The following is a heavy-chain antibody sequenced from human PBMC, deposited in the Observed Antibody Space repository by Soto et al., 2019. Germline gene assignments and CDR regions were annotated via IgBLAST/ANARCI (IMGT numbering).Heavy chain of an antibody. CDR3: AKVGWIQVWLDPPDY. CDR1: GFTFSSYG. J-gene: IGHJ4*02. CDR2: ISYDGSNK. D-gene: IGHD5-18*01. V-gene: IGHV3-30*18. Sequence: GGSLRLSCAASGFTFSSYGMHWVRQAPGKGLEWVAVISYDGSNKYYADSVKGRFTISRDNSKNTLYLQMNSLRAEDTAVYYCAKVGWIQVWLDPPDYWGQGTLVTVSS.